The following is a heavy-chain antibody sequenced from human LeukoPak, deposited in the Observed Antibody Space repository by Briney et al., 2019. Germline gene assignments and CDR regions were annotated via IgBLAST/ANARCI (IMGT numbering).Heavy chain of an antibody. CDR1: GYTFTSYG. CDR3: ARDPPVIAGGSGPGWYMDV. Sequence: ASVKVSCKASGYTFTSYGISWVRQAPGQGLEWMGWISAYNGNTNYAQKLQGRVTMTTDTSTSTAYMELRSLRSDDTAVYYCARDPPVIAGGSGPGWYMDVWGKGTTVTVSS. CDR2: ISAYNGNT. D-gene: IGHD3-10*01. J-gene: IGHJ6*03. V-gene: IGHV1-18*01.